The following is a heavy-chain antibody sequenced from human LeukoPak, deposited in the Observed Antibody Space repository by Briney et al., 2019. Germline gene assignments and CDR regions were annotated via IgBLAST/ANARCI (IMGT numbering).Heavy chain of an antibody. Sequence: PGGSLRLSCAASGFTFDDYGMSWVRQAPGKGLEWVSGINWNGGSTGYADSVKGRFTISRDNAKNSLYLQMNSLRAEDTALYHCARRITGTRGEWFDPWGQGTLVTVSS. CDR3: ARRITGTRGEWFDP. CDR2: INWNGGST. CDR1: GFTFDDYG. D-gene: IGHD1-7*01. V-gene: IGHV3-20*01. J-gene: IGHJ5*02.